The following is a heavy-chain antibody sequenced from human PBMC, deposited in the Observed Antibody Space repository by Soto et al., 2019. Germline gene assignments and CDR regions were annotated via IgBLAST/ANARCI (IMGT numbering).Heavy chain of an antibody. D-gene: IGHD6-25*01. CDR1: GGSISSSSYY. Sequence: SETLSLTCTVSGGSISSSSYYWGWIRQPPGKELEWFGSIYYSGSTYYNPSLKSRVTISVDTSKNQFSLKLSSVTAADTAVYYCASHPARYSSAPDWFDPWGPGTLVTVSS. J-gene: IGHJ5*02. CDR2: IYYSGST. CDR3: ASHPARYSSAPDWFDP. V-gene: IGHV4-39*01.